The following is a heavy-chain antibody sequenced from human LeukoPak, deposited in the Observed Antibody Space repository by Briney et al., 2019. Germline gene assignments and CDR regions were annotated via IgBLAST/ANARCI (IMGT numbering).Heavy chain of an antibody. CDR2: ISGSGGST. Sequence: GGSLRLPFAASGFTFTSYAMSWVRQSPGKGLEWVSTISGSGGSTYYADSVKGRFTISRDNSKNTLYLQMNSLRAEDTAVYYCAKGQTTVIAFDIWGHGKMVTVSS. CDR3: AKGQTTVIAFDI. J-gene: IGHJ3*02. V-gene: IGHV3-23*01. CDR1: GFTFTSYA. D-gene: IGHD4-17*01.